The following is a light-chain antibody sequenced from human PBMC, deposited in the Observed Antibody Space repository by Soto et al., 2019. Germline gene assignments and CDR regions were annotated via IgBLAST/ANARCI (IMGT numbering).Light chain of an antibody. J-gene: IGKJ5*01. CDR1: QSVSSK. CDR2: GAS. V-gene: IGKV3-15*01. CDR3: QQYNTWPPIT. Sequence: EIVMTQSPATLSVSPGERATLSCRASQSVSSKLAWYQQKPGQAPRLLIFGASTRATGIPARFSGSGSGTEFPLTISSLQSEDFAVYYCQQYNTWPPITFGPGTRLDIK.